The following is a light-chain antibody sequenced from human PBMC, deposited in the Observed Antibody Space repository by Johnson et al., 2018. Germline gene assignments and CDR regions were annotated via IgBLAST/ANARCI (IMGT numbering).Light chain of an antibody. J-gene: IGLJ1*01. CDR2: ENN. CDR1: SSNIGNNY. CDR3: GTWDSSLSAGNV. Sequence: QSVLTQPPSVSAAPGQKVTISCSGSSSNIGNNYVSWYQQLPGTAPKLLIYENNKRPSGIPDRFYGSKSGTSATLALTGLQPGDAADYYCGTWDSSLSAGNVFGTGTKVTVL. V-gene: IGLV1-51*02.